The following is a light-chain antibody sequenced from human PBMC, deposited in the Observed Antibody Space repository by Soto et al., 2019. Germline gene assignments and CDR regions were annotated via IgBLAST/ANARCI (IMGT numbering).Light chain of an antibody. V-gene: IGKV3-20*01. CDR3: QQYNNWPPIT. Sequence: PGERATLSCRAIQSVSNNYLAWYQQKPGQAPRLLIYGASNRATGIPDRFSGSGSGTDFTLTISRLEPEDFAVYYCQQYNNWPPITFGQGTRLEIK. CDR1: QSVSNNY. CDR2: GAS. J-gene: IGKJ5*01.